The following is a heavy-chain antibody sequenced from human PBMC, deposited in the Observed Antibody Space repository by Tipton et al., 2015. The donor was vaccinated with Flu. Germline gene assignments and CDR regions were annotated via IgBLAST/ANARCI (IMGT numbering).Heavy chain of an antibody. CDR2: TYYRSKWYH. CDR1: GDSVSGNSVS. CDR3: ARGGYYFGSGSYTGFDY. Sequence: PGLVKPSQTLSLTCAISGDSVSGNSVSWNWIRQSPSRGLEWLGRTYYRSKWYHDYAVSVKSRLTINPDTSKNQLSLQLNSVTPEDTAVYYCARGGYYFGSGSYTGFDYWGQGTLVTVSS. V-gene: IGHV6-1*01. D-gene: IGHD3-10*01. J-gene: IGHJ4*02.